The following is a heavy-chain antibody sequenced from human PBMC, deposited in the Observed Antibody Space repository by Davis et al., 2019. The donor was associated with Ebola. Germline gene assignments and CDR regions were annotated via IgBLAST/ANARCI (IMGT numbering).Heavy chain of an antibody. CDR2: IRPSGEIT. V-gene: IGHV3-23*01. CDR1: GFTFSFYSTYA. CDR3: ATQGSSPGDYFDY. Sequence: PGGSLRLSCAASGFTFSFYSTYAMSWVRQAPGKGLEWVSGIRPSGEITYYADSVKGRFTISRDNSKEMLYLQMNSLRAEDTAVYYCATQGSSPGDYFDYWGQGTVVTVSS. D-gene: IGHD3-10*01. J-gene: IGHJ4*02.